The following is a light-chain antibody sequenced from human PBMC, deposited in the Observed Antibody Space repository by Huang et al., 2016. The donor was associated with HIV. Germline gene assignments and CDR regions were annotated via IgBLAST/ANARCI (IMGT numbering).Light chain of an antibody. CDR1: QIISNNY. V-gene: IGKV3-20*01. J-gene: IGKJ4*01. CDR3: QQYNTSPLT. CDR2: GAS. Sequence: ENVLTQSPDTLSVSPGERATLSCRASQIISNNYLAWYQQKPGQAPRLLIYGASSRATGIPDRFSGSGSGTDFTLTISRLEPEDFAVYYCQQYNTSPLTFGGGTKVEI.